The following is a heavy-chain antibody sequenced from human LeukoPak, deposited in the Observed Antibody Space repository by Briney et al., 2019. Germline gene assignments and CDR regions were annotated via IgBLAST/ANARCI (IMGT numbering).Heavy chain of an antibody. CDR3: ARHFGEFGGSYLSYFDY. V-gene: IGHV4-59*08. CDR2: IYYSGST. Sequence: PSETLSLTCAVYGGSVSGYWWSWIRQPPGKGLEWIGYIYYSGSTNYNPSLKSRVTISVDTSKNQFSLKLSSVTAADTAVYYCARHFGEFGGSYLSYFDYWGQGTQVTVSS. CDR1: GGSVSGYW. D-gene: IGHD1-26*01. J-gene: IGHJ4*02.